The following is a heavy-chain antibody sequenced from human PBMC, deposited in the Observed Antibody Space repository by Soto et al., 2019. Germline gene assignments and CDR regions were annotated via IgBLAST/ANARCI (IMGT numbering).Heavy chain of an antibody. V-gene: IGHV4-39*01. CDR3: ARLSVTTTVTAGALTHFDY. Sequence: PSETLSLTCTVSGGSIRSSSYYWGWIRQPPGKGLEWIGSIYYSGSTYYNPSLKSRVTISVDTSKNQFSLKLSSVTAADTAVYYCARLSVTTTVTAGALTHFDYWGQGTLVTVSS. CDR1: GGSIRSSSYY. D-gene: IGHD4-4*01. J-gene: IGHJ4*02. CDR2: IYYSGST.